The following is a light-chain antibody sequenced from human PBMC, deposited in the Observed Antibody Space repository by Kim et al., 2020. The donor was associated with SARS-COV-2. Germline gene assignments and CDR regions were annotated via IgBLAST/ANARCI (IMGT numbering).Light chain of an antibody. V-gene: IGKV4-1*01. J-gene: IGKJ4*01. CDR2: WAS. Sequence: DIVMTQSPDSLAVSLGERATINCRSSQSVLYRANNENYLAWYQQKPGQPPKLLIYWASTRESGVPDRFSGSGSGTDFTLTISSLQAEDVAVYYCQQSYSLPLTFGGGTKVDIK. CDR3: QQSYSLPLT. CDR1: QSVLYRANNENY.